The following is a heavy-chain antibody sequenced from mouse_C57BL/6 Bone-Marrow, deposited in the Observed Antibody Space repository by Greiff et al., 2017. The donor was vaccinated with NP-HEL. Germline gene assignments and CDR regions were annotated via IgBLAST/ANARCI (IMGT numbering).Heavy chain of an antibody. D-gene: IGHD1-1*01. J-gene: IGHJ2*01. CDR3: ARWVTTVVNYFDY. Sequence: VQLQESGAELVKPGASVKISCKASGYAFSSYWMNWVKQRPGKGLEWIGQIYPGDGDTNYNGKFKGKATLTADKSSSTAYMQLSSLTSEDSAVYFCARWVTTVVNYFDYWGQGTTLTVSS. CDR1: GYAFSSYW. CDR2: IYPGDGDT. V-gene: IGHV1-80*01.